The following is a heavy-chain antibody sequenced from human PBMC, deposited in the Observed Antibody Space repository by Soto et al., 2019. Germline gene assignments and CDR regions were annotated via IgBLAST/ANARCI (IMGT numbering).Heavy chain of an antibody. J-gene: IGHJ4*02. CDR2: IIPIFGTA. D-gene: IGHD3-10*01. Sequence: GASVKVSCKASGGTFSSYAISWVRQAPGQGLEWMGGIIPIFGTANYAQKFQGRVTITADESTSTAYMELSSLRSEDTAVYYCARGLIHYYFGSGSPASPHFDYWGQGTLVTVSS. CDR1: GGTFSSYA. CDR3: ARGLIHYYFGSGSPASPHFDY. V-gene: IGHV1-69*13.